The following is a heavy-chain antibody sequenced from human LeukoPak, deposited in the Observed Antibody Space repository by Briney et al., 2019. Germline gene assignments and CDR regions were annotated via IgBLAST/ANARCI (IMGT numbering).Heavy chain of an antibody. V-gene: IGHV3-30-3*01. CDR2: ISYDGSNK. CDR3: ARSSGYFNYYFDY. Sequence: PGGSLRLSCAASGFTFSSYAMHWVRQAPGKGLEWVAVISYDGSNKYYADSVKGRFTISRDNSKNTLYLQMNSLRAEDTAVYYCARSSGYFNYYFDYWGQGTLVTVSS. D-gene: IGHD3-22*01. CDR1: GFTFSSYA. J-gene: IGHJ4*02.